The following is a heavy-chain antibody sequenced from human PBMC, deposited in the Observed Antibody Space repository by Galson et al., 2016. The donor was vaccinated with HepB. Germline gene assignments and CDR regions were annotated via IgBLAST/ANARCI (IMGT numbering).Heavy chain of an antibody. Sequence: TLSITCTVSGGSISSSYYYWGWIRQPPGKRLEWIASMYYSGSTYYNPSLKSRVTISVDTSKNQLSLQLRSVTAADTAVYYCARRVVREVTNWYFDLWGQGTMVTVSS. CDR3: ARRVVREVTNWYFDL. CDR1: GGSISSSYYY. J-gene: IGHJ3*01. D-gene: IGHD3-10*01. CDR2: MYYSGST. V-gene: IGHV4-39*01.